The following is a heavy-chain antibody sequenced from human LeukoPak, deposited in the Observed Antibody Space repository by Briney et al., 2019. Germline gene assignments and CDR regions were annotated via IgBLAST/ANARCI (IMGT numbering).Heavy chain of an antibody. J-gene: IGHJ6*03. V-gene: IGHV4-34*01. CDR3: ASRDGYNYHHYYMDV. CDR2: INHSGST. Sequence: SETLSLTCAVYGGSFSGYYWSWMRQPPGKGLEWIGEINHSGSTNYNPSLKSRVTISADTSKNQFSLKLSSVTAADTAVYYCASRDGYNYHHYYMDVWGKGTAVTVSS. D-gene: IGHD5-24*01. CDR1: GGSFSGYY.